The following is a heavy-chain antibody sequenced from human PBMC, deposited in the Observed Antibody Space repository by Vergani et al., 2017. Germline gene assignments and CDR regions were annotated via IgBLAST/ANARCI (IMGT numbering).Heavy chain of an antibody. Sequence: EVQLLESGGGLVQPGGSLRLSCAASGFTFSSYAMSWVRQAPGKGLEWVSAISGSGGSTYYADSVKGRFTISRDNSKNTLYLQMNSLRAEDTAVYYCARSLYSGGSSPGYWGQGTLVTVSS. CDR2: ISGSGGST. V-gene: IGHV3-23*01. CDR3: ARSLYSGGSSPGY. J-gene: IGHJ4*02. D-gene: IGHD1-26*01. CDR1: GFTFSSYA.